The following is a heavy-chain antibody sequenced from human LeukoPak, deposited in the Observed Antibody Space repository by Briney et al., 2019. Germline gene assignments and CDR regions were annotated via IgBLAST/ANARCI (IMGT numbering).Heavy chain of an antibody. J-gene: IGHJ3*02. D-gene: IGHD2-21*02. CDR3: ARGGEVTEKTDAFDI. V-gene: IGHV4-59*12. CDR2: IYHSGST. Sequence: SETLSLTCTVSADSISSYYWTWIRQPPGKGLEWIGFIYHSGSTNYHPSLKSRVTISVDTSKNQFSLKLSSVTAADTAVYYCARGGEVTEKTDAFDIWGQGTMVTVSS. CDR1: ADSISSYY.